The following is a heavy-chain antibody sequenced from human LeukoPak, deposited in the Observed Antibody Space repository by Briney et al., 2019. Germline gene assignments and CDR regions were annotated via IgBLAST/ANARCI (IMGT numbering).Heavy chain of an antibody. D-gene: IGHD4-17*01. CDR1: GGSISSSSYY. J-gene: IGHJ5*02. Sequence: ETLSLTCTVSGGSISSSSYYWGWIRQPPGKGLEWIGSIYYSGSTYYNPSLKSRVTISVDTSKNQFSLKLSSVTAADTAVYYCARVYPTTVTTGHWFDPWGQGTLVTVSS. V-gene: IGHV4-39*01. CDR3: ARVYPTTVTTGHWFDP. CDR2: IYYSGST.